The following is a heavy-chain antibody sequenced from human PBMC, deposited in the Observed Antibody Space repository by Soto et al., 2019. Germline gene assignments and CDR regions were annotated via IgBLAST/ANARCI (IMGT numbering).Heavy chain of an antibody. J-gene: IGHJ6*02. CDR3: TGADGDSSTNNDMDT. D-gene: IGHD4-17*01. Sequence: SPTLSLTCAISGASVSSNSAAWHWIRQSTSRGLEWLGRAYYRSQWDYDSAVSVRSRITVIPDTSKNQFTLQLHYVTPEDTSVDSCTGADGDSSTNNDMDTWGQGTRVTVSS. CDR1: GASVSSNSAA. V-gene: IGHV6-1*01. CDR2: AYYRSQWDY.